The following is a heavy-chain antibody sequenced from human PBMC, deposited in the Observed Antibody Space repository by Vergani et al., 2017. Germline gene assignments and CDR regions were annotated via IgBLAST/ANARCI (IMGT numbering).Heavy chain of an antibody. V-gene: IGHV3-33*01. Sequence: QVQLVESGGGVVQPGRSLRLSCAASGFTFSSYGMHWVRQAPGKGLEWVAVIWYDGSNKYYADSVKGRFTISRDNSKNTLYLQMNSLRAEDTAVYYCARVGTTVVISYYYYGMDVWGQGP. CDR3: ARVGTTVVISYYYYGMDV. CDR1: GFTFSSYG. CDR2: IWYDGSNK. J-gene: IGHJ6*02. D-gene: IGHD4-23*01.